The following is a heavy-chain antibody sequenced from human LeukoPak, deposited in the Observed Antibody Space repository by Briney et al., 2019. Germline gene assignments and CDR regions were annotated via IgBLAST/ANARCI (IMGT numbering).Heavy chain of an antibody. CDR3: ARDRDEGLGGFLEYY. Sequence: RASVKVSCKASGGTFSSYAISWVRQAPGQGLEWMGGIIPIFGTANYAQKFQGRVTITADESMSTAYMELSSLRSEDTAVYYCARDRDEGLGGFLEYYWGQGTLVTVSS. V-gene: IGHV1-69*13. CDR2: IIPIFGTA. D-gene: IGHD3-3*01. CDR1: GGTFSSYA. J-gene: IGHJ4*02.